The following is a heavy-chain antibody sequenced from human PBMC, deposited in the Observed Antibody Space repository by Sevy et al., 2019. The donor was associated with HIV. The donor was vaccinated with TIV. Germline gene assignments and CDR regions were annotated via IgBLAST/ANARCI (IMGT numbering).Heavy chain of an antibody. D-gene: IGHD6-13*01. J-gene: IGHJ4*02. V-gene: IGHV3-48*01. CDR2: ISGSGSTI. Sequence: GGYLRLSCAASGFTFSSYSMNWVRQAPGKGLEWVSYISGSGSTIYYADSVKGRFTISRDSAKNSLYLQMNSLRAEDTAVYYCARLSGYSSSWSYFDYWGQGTLVIVSS. CDR3: ARLSGYSSSWSYFDY. CDR1: GFTFSSYS.